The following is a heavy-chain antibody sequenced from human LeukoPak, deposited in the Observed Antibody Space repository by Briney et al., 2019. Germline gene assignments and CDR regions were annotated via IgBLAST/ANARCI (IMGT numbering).Heavy chain of an antibody. CDR3: ASLQSRNCSGGSCYSDTFAFDY. CDR1: GGSFSGYY. J-gene: IGHJ4*02. V-gene: IGHV4-34*01. Sequence: PSETLSLTCAVYGGSFSGYYWSWIRQPPGKGLEWIGEIKQSESTNYNPSLKSRVTISVDTSKNQFSLKLSSVTAADTAVYYCASLQSRNCSGGSCYSDTFAFDYWGQGTLVTVPS. D-gene: IGHD2-15*01. CDR2: IKQSEST.